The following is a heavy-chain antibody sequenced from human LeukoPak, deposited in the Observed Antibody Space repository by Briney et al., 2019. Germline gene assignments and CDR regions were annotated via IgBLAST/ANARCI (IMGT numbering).Heavy chain of an antibody. CDR2: INHSGST. V-gene: IGHV4-34*01. D-gene: IGHD6-19*01. Sequence: SETLSLTCAVYGGSFSGYYWSWIRQPPGKGLEWIGEINHSGSTNYNPSLKSRVTISVDTSKNQFSLKLSSVTAADTAVYYYARTRRQWLGYFDYWGQGTLVTVSS. CDR3: ARTRRQWLGYFDY. J-gene: IGHJ4*02. CDR1: GGSFSGYY.